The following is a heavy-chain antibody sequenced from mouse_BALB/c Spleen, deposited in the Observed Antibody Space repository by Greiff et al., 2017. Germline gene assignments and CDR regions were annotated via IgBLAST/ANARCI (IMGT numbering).Heavy chain of an antibody. J-gene: IGHJ4*01. V-gene: IGHV1-87*01. CDR1: GYTFTSYW. CDR2: IYPGDGDT. CDR3: AREEYYDYDYYAMDY. D-gene: IGHD2-4*01. Sequence: VQLQQSGAELARPGASVKLSCKASGYTFTSYWMQWVKQRPGQGLEWIGAIYPGDGDTRYTQKFKGKATLTADKSSSTAYMQLSSLASEDSAVYYCAREEYYDYDYYAMDYWGQGTSVTVSS.